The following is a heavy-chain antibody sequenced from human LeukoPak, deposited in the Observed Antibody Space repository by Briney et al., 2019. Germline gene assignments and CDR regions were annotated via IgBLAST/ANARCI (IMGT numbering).Heavy chain of an antibody. D-gene: IGHD1-26*01. J-gene: IGHJ3*02. CDR3: ARFPGTIRDAFDI. V-gene: IGHV4-34*01. Sequence: SETLSLTCAVYVDSFIGYYWSWIRQPPGKGLEWIGEIHHSGSTNYNPPLKSRVNLSVDTSKNQFSLKLSSVTAADTAVYYCARFPGTIRDAFDIWGQGTVVTVSS. CDR1: VDSFIGYY. CDR2: IHHSGST.